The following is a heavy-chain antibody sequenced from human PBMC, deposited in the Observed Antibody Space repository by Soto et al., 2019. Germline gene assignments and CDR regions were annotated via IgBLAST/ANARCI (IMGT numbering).Heavy chain of an antibody. CDR3: ARGGCSGGSCYSNYFDY. J-gene: IGHJ4*02. V-gene: IGHV3-48*03. Sequence: QTGGSLRLSCAASGFTFSRYEMNWVRQAPGKGLEWVSYISGSGSTIYYADSVKGRFTISRDNAKNSLYLQMNSLRAEDTAVYYCARGGCSGGSCYSNYFDYWGQGTLVTVSS. CDR1: GFTFSRYE. CDR2: ISGSGSTI. D-gene: IGHD2-15*01.